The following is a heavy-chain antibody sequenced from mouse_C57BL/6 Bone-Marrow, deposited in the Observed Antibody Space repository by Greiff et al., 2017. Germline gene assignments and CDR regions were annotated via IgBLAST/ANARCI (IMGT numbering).Heavy chain of an antibody. CDR2: IDPANGNT. Sequence: VQLQQSVAELVRPGASVKLSCTASGFTIKNTYMHWVKQRPEQGLEWIGRIDPANGNTKYAPKFQGKATITADTSSNTAYLQLSSLTSEDTAIYYCAKGYVNFDYWGQGTTLTVSS. CDR1: GFTIKNTY. D-gene: IGHD3-1*01. V-gene: IGHV14-3*01. J-gene: IGHJ2*01. CDR3: AKGYVNFDY.